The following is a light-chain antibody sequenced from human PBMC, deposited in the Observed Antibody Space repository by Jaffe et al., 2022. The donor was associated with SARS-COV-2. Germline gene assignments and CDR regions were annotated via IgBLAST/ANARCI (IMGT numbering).Light chain of an antibody. CDR2: GAS. Sequence: VLSQSPGTLSLSPGERATLSCRASQSFSSDYLAWYQQKPGQAPRLLIYGASSRATGIPDRFSGSGSGTDFTLTISRLEPEDFAVYYCQQYSGSPPLTFGGGTKVEIK. V-gene: IGKV3-20*01. CDR1: QSFSSDY. CDR3: QQYSGSPPLT. J-gene: IGKJ4*01.